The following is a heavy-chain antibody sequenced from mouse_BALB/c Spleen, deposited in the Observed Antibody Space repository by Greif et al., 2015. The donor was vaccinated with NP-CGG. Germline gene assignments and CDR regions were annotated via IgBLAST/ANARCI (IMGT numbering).Heavy chain of an antibody. CDR2: ISNGGGST. CDR3: ARYDYDAMGY. Sequence: EVNVVESGGGLVQPGGSLKLSCAASGFTFSSYTMSWVRQTPEKRLEWVAYISNGGGSTYYPDTVKGRFTISRDNAKNTLYLQMSSLKSEDTAMYYCARYDYDAMGYWGQGTSVTVSS. J-gene: IGHJ4*01. V-gene: IGHV5-12-2*01. CDR1: GFTFSSYT.